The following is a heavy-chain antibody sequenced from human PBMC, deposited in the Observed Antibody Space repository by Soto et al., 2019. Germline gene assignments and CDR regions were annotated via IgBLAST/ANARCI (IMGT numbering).Heavy chain of an antibody. Sequence: QVQLVQSGAEVKKPGSSVKVSCKASGGTFSSYAISWVRQAPGQGLEWTGGIIRIFGTANYAQKFQGRVTITADESTSTAYMELSSLRSEDTAVYYCAYSPYYYYGMDVWGQGTTVTVSS. V-gene: IGHV1-69*12. CDR1: GGTFSSYA. CDR2: IIRIFGTA. J-gene: IGHJ6*02. D-gene: IGHD2-15*01. CDR3: AYSPYYYYGMDV.